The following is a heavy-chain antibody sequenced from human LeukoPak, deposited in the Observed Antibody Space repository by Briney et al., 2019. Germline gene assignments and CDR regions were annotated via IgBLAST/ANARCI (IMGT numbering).Heavy chain of an antibody. CDR3: AREQQLPQGEWSFDY. CDR1: GGSISLYY. V-gene: IGHV4-30-4*08. CDR2: IYYSGST. J-gene: IGHJ4*02. Sequence: SETLSLTCSVSGGSISLYYWSWIRQPPGKGLEWIGFIYYSGSTYYNPSLKSRVTISVDTSKNQFSLKLSSVTAADTAVYYCAREQQLPQGEWSFDYWGQGTLVTVSS. D-gene: IGHD6-13*01.